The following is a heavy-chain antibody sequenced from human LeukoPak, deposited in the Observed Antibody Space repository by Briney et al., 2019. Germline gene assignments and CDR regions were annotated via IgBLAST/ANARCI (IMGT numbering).Heavy chain of an antibody. J-gene: IGHJ4*02. CDR1: GFTVSNNY. V-gene: IGHV3-66*01. CDR3: ARGKYSFDY. Sequence: QPGGSLRLSCAASGFTVSNNYMSWVRQALGKGLEWVSVIYSGGGTYYGDSVRGRFTISRDNSKSTLYLQMNSLRAEDTAVYHCARGKYSFDYWGQGTLVTVSS. CDR2: IYSGGGT.